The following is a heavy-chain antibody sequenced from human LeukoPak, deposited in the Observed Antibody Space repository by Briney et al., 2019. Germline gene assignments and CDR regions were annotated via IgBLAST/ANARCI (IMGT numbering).Heavy chain of an antibody. J-gene: IGHJ6*03. CDR3: ARDNYGDYYYYYMDV. D-gene: IGHD4-17*01. CDR1: GYTFTSYG. V-gene: IGHV1-18*01. CDR2: ISAYNGNT. Sequence: ASVKVSCKASGYTFTSYGISWVRQAPGQGLEWMGWISAYNGNTNYAQKLQGRVTMTTDTSTSTAYMELRSPRSDDTAVYYCARDNYGDYYYYYMDVWGKGTTVTVSS.